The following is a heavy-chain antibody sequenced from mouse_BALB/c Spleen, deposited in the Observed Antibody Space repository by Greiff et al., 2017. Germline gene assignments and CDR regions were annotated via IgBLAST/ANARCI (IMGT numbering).Heavy chain of an antibody. V-gene: IGHV1-69*02. D-gene: IGHD2-4*01. CDR3: RRIYDYDDVAMDD. CDR2: IYPSDSYT. CDR1: GYTFTSYW. Sequence: QVQLQQPGAELVRPGASVKLSCKASGYTFTSYWINWVKQRPGQGLEWIGNIYPSDSYTNYNQKFKDKATLTVDNTSSTAYLQLSSPTSEDSAVYYCRRIYDYDDVAMDDWGQGTSVTVSA. J-gene: IGHJ4*01.